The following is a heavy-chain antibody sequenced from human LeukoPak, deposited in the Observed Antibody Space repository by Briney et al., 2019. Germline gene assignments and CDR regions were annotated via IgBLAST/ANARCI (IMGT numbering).Heavy chain of an antibody. D-gene: IGHD3-3*01. V-gene: IGHV4-31*03. J-gene: IGHJ6*02. CDR2: IFNSEST. Sequence: SETLSLTCTVSGGSISGGRYYWSWIRQHPGKGLEWIGYIFNSESTHYNPSLKSRVTISADTSNDQFSLKVSSVTAADTAVYYCARINDFWSGPTLDVWGQGTTVTVSS. CDR1: GGSISGGRYY. CDR3: ARINDFWSGPTLDV.